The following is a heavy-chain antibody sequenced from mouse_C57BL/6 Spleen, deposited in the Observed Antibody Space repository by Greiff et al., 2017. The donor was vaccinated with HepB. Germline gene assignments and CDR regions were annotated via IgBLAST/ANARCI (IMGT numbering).Heavy chain of an antibody. CDR2: LNPNNGGN. V-gene: IGHV1-22*01. Sequence: VQLQQSGPELVKPGASVKMSCKASGYTFTDYNMHWVKKSHGKSLEWIGYLNPNNGGNSYNQKFKGKTTLTVNKSSSTAYMELRSLTSEDSAVYYCARDYGIYAMGHWGQGTSVTVSS. CDR3: ARDYGIYAMGH. CDR1: GYTFTDYN. D-gene: IGHD1-1*01. J-gene: IGHJ4*01.